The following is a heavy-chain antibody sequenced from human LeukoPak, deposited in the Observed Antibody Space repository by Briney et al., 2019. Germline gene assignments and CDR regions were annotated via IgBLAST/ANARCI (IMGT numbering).Heavy chain of an antibody. CDR2: IYSDDST. CDR3: ARWVGATWAFDI. J-gene: IGHJ3*02. CDR1: GFTVSSNY. V-gene: IGHV3-66*01. D-gene: IGHD1-26*01. Sequence: GGSLILSCAASGFTVSSNYMSWVRQAPGKGQEWVSLIYSDDSTYYADSVKGRFTISRDNSENTLYLQMSSLRAEDTAVYYCARWVGATWAFDIWGQGTMVTVSS.